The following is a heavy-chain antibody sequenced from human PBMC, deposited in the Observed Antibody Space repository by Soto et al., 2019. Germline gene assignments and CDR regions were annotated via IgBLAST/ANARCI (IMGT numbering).Heavy chain of an antibody. CDR1: GLTFTYAW. V-gene: IGHV3-15*07. CDR2: IKSKPDGGTM. J-gene: IGHJ4*02. D-gene: IGHD7-27*01. Sequence: EVQLVESGGGFVEPGGSLRLSCAASGLTFTYAWMSWVRQAPGKGLEWVGRIKSKPDGGTMDYAAPVKGRFTVSRDDSKNTPYSHMGRLQSEDTGMYFRVADPPGDKTNWGFDYWGQGTLVTVSS. CDR3: VADPPGDKTNWGFDY.